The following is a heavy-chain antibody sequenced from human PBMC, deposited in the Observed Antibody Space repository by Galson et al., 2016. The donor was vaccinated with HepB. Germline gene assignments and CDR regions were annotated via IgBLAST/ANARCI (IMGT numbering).Heavy chain of an antibody. CDR3: ARGGAAYSSGWYL. J-gene: IGHJ4*02. V-gene: IGHV4-59*01. D-gene: IGHD6-13*01. CDR1: GGSISSYY. Sequence: SETLSLTCTVSGGSISSYYWSWIRQPPGKGLEWVGYIYHTGSTNYNPPLESRVFISVDLSKNQFSLRVTSVTAADTAVYYCARGGAAYSSGWYLWGQGTQVTVAS. CDR2: IYHTGST.